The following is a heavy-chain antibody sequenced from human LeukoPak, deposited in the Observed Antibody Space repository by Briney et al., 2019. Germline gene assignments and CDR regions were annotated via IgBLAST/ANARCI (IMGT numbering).Heavy chain of an antibody. CDR2: INSRNTM. J-gene: IGHJ6*04. CDR3: ARVPEEMDV. Sequence: PGGSLRLSCAASGFTFISYAMNWVRQAPGKGLEWLSYINSRNTMYYADSVKGRFTISRDNAESSLYLQMNSLRAEDTAVYYCARVPEEMDVWGKGGTVTVSS. CDR1: GFTFISYA. V-gene: IGHV3-48*01.